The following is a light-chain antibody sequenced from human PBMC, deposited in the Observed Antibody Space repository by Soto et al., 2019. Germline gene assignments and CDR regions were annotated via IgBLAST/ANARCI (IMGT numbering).Light chain of an antibody. CDR1: QSVSSY. CDR3: QQRSTWPVT. CDR2: DAS. Sequence: EIVLTQSPGTLSLSPGERATLSCRASQSVSSYLAWYQQKPGQAPRLLIYDASTRATGISARFSGSGSGTDFTLTTSSLEPEEFAVYYCQQRSTWPVTFGQGTKVEVK. V-gene: IGKV3-11*01. J-gene: IGKJ1*01.